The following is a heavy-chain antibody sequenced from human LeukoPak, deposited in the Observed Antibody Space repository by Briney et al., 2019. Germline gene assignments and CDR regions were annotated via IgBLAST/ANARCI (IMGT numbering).Heavy chain of an antibody. D-gene: IGHD2-2*01. J-gene: IGHJ4*02. CDR2: FLYSGTT. CDR1: GASISSSSYY. Sequence: PSETLSLTCSVSGASISSSSYYWGWIRQPPGKGLEWIGSFLYSGTTYYTSSLNSRFTISVDTSNNQFSLRLNSVTAADTAVYYCARLGLGSSEDYWGQGTLVTVSS. CDR3: ARLGLGSSEDY. V-gene: IGHV4-39*07.